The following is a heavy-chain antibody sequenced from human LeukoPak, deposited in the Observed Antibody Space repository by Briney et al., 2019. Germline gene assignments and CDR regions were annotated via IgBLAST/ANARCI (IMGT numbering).Heavy chain of an antibody. D-gene: IGHD3-16*01. Sequence: ASVKVSCKASGYTFTSYGINWVRQAPGQGLEWMGWISAYNGNTNYAQKLQGRVTMTTDTSMSTAYMELRSLRSDATPVSYCARNRLALYFDYWGQGTLVTVSS. CDR2: ISAYNGNT. CDR3: ARNRLALYFDY. V-gene: IGHV1-18*01. CDR1: GYTFTSYG. J-gene: IGHJ4*02.